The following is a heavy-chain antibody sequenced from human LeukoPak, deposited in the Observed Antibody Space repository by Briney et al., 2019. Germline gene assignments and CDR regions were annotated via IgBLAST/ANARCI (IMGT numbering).Heavy chain of an antibody. V-gene: IGHV1-3*01. CDR1: GYTFTSYA. D-gene: IGHD6-6*01. Sequence: ASVKVSCKASGYTFTSYAMHWVRQAPGQRLEWMGWIHAGNGNTKYSQKFQGRVTITRDTSASTAYMELSSLRSEDTAVYYCARGGGYSSSLDYWGQGTLVTVSS. CDR3: ARGGGYSSSLDY. CDR2: IHAGNGNT. J-gene: IGHJ4*02.